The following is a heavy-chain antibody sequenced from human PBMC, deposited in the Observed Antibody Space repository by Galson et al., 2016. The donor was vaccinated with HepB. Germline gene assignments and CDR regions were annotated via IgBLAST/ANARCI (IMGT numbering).Heavy chain of an antibody. CDR2: ISWNSGDI. J-gene: IGHJ4*02. D-gene: IGHD6-19*01. Sequence: SLRLSCAGSGFTFGDYAMHWVRQAPGKGLEWVSSISWNSGDIVYSDSVKGRFTISRDNAKSYLYLQMYSLRDEDTALYYFAKAPGWAVAKRYFDYWGQGTLVSVPS. CDR1: GFTFGDYA. V-gene: IGHV3-9*01. CDR3: AKAPGWAVAKRYFDY.